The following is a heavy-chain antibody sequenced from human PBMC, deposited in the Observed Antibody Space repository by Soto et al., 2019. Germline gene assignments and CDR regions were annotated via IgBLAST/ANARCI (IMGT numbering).Heavy chain of an antibody. CDR1: GGSISSSSYY. D-gene: IGHD6-19*01. J-gene: IGHJ4*02. CDR2: IYYSGST. CDR3: ARLYSFSGRKLDDYFDY. V-gene: IGHV4-39*01. Sequence: PSETLSLTCTVSGGSISSSSYYWGRIRQPPGKGQEWIGSIYYSGSTYYNPSLKSRVTISVDTSKNQFSLKLSSVTAADTALYYCARLYSFSGRKLDDYFDYWGQGTLVTVSS.